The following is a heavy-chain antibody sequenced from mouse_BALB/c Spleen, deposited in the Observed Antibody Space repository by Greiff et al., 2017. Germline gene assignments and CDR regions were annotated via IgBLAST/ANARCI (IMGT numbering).Heavy chain of an antibody. V-gene: IGHV3-6*02. CDR1: GYSITSGYY. CDR2: ISYDGSN. Sequence: EVKLQESGPGLVKPSQSLSLTCSVTGYSITSGYYWNWIRQFPGNKLEWIGYISYDGSNNYNPSLKNRISITRDTSKNQFFLKLNSVTTEDTATYYCARGEAYWGQGTLVTVSA. CDR3: ARGEAY. J-gene: IGHJ3*01.